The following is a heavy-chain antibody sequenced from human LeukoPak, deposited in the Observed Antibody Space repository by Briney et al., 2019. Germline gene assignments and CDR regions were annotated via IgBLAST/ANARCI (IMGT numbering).Heavy chain of an antibody. Sequence: QPGGSLRLSCVPSGFSFSNYAMSWVRQAPGKGLEWVSSISGSGGSTHYVDSVKGRFTISRDKTKNTLYLQMNSLRAEDTAVYYCAREGWFDPWGQGTLVTVSS. CDR1: GFSFSNYA. CDR3: AREGWFDP. CDR2: ISGSGGST. V-gene: IGHV3-23*01. J-gene: IGHJ5*02.